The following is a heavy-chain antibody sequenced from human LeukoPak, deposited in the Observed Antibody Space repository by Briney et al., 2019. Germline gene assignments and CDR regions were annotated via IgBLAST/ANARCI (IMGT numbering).Heavy chain of an antibody. CDR3: ARVSTGGRYDY. CDR2: IFSTGST. D-gene: IGHD1-14*01. J-gene: IGHJ4*02. V-gene: IGHV4-4*07. Sequence: PSETLSLTCTVSDGSISSYYWSWIRQPAGKGLEWIGRIFSTGSTNYNPSLKSRVTMSVATSKNQFSLKLSSVTAADTAVYYCARVSTGGRYDYWGQGTLVTVSS. CDR1: DGSISSYY.